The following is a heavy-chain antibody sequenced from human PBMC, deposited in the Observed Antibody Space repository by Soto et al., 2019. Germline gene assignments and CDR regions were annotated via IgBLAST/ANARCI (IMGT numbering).Heavy chain of an antibody. D-gene: IGHD1-26*01. Sequence: PGGSLRLSCAASGFTFSSYAMIWVRQAPGKGLEWVSALPEIGTNTYYADSVKGRFTISRDNSKNTLFLQINNLRAGDTAVYYCAKKSGVGATWYFDYWGQGTLVTV. V-gene: IGHV3-23*01. CDR1: GFTFSSYA. CDR3: AKKSGVGATWYFDY. CDR2: LPEIGTNT. J-gene: IGHJ4*02.